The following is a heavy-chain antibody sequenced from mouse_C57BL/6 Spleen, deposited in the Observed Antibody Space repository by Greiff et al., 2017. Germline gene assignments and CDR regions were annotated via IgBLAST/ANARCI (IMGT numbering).Heavy chain of an antibody. D-gene: IGHD1-1*01. J-gene: IGHJ4*01. CDR2: IYPGDGDT. CDR3: ASWDYGSIYARDY. V-gene: IGHV1-80*01. CDR1: GYAFSSYW. Sequence: QVQLQQSGAELVKPGASVKISCKASGYAFSSYWMNWVKQRPGKGLEWIGQIYPGDGDTNYNGKFKGKATLTADKSSSTAYMQLSSLTSEDSAVYFCASWDYGSIYARDYWGQGTSVTVSS.